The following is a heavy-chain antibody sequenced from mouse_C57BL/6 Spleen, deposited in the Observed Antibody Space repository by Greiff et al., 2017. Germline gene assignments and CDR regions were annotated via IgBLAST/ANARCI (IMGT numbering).Heavy chain of an antibody. V-gene: IGHV1-52*01. CDR3: AISYYSNYEGFAY. J-gene: IGHJ3*01. CDR2: IDPSDSET. Sequence: VQLQQPGAELVRPGSSVKLSCKASGYTFTSYWMHWVKQRPIQGLEWIGNIDPSDSETHYNQKFKDKATLTVDKSSSTAYMQLSSLTSEDSAVYYCAISYYSNYEGFAYWGQGTLVTVSA. D-gene: IGHD2-5*01. CDR1: GYTFTSYW.